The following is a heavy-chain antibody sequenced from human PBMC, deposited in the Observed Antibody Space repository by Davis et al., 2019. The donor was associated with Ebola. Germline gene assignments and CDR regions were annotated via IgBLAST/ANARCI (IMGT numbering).Heavy chain of an antibody. V-gene: IGHV2-5*02. D-gene: IGHD3-16*02. J-gene: IGHJ4*02. CDR1: GFSLSTSGVG. Sequence: SGPTLVKPTQTLTLTCTFSGFSLSTSGVGVGWIRQPPGKALEWLALIYWDDDKRYSPSLKSRLTITKDTSKNQVVLTMTNMDPVDTATYYCAQLGDDYVWGSYRFDYWGQGTLVTVSS. CDR2: IYWDDDK. CDR3: AQLGDDYVWGSYRFDY.